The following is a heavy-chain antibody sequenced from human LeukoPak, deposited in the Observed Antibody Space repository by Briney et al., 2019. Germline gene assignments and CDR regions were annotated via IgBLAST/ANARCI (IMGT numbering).Heavy chain of an antibody. CDR3: ARFRPDYYDSSGYYYLDY. Sequence: ASVKVSCKASGYTFTSYGISWVRQAPGQGLEWMGWISAYNGNTNYAQKLQGRVTMTTDTSTSTAYMELRSLRSDDTAVYYCARFRPDYYDSSGYYYLDYWGQGTLVTVSS. CDR2: ISAYNGNT. V-gene: IGHV1-18*01. J-gene: IGHJ4*02. D-gene: IGHD3-22*01. CDR1: GYTFTSYG.